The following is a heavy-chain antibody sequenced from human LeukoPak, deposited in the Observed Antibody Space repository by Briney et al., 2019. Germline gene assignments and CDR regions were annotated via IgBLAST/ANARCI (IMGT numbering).Heavy chain of an antibody. CDR1: GFTFSSYA. V-gene: IGHV3-23*01. CDR2: ISGSGGSA. D-gene: IGHD3-16*01. CDR3: AKDRRWGPDYFDY. J-gene: IGHJ4*02. Sequence: GGSLRLSCAASGFTFSSYAMSWVRQAPGKGLEWVSAISGSGGSAHYADSVKGRFTISRDNSKNTLYLQMNSLRAEDTAVYYCAKDRRWGPDYFDYWGQGTLVTVSS.